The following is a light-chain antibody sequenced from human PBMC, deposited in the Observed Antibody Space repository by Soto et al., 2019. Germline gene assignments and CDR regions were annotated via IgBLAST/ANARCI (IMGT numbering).Light chain of an antibody. CDR1: NIGSKS. CDR2: DDS. V-gene: IGLV3-21*02. J-gene: IGLJ2*01. CDR3: QVWDSSSDLVV. Sequence: SYELTQPPSVSAAPGQTARITCGGNNIGSKSVHWYQQKPGQAPVLVVYDDSDRPSGIPERFSGSNSGNTATLTISRVEAGDEADYYCQVWDSSSDLVVFGGGTQLTVL.